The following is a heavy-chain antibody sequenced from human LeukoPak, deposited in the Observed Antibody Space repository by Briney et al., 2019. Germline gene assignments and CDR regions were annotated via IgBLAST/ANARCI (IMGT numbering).Heavy chain of an antibody. CDR2: ISHDGSNK. D-gene: IGHD2-2*01. CDR1: GFTFSSYA. Sequence: PGGSLRLSCAASGFTFSSYAMHWVRQAPGKGLEWVAVISHDGSNKYYADSVKGRFTISRDNSKNTLYLQMNSLRAEDTAVYYCAKDVPTAYFDYWGQGTLVTVSS. CDR3: AKDVPTAYFDY. J-gene: IGHJ4*02. V-gene: IGHV3-30-3*01.